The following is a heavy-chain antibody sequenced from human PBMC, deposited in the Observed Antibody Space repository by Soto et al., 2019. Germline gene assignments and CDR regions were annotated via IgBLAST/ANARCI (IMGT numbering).Heavy chain of an antibody. CDR1: GFTFSSYA. D-gene: IGHD6-6*01. J-gene: IGHJ3*02. CDR2: ISGSGGST. V-gene: IGHV3-23*01. Sequence: GGSLRLSCAASGFTFSSYAMSWVRQAPGKGLEWVSAISGSGGSTYYADSVKGRFTISRDNSKNTLYLQMNSLRAEYTAVYYCAKDLLEESSSPWGPWTTTDAFDIWGQGTMVTVSS. CDR3: AKDLLEESSSPWGPWTTTDAFDI.